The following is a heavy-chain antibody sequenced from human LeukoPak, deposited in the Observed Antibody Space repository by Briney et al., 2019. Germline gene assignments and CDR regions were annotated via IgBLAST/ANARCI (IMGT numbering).Heavy chain of an antibody. J-gene: IGHJ4*02. CDR2: IYPGDSDT. Sequence: GESLKISCKGSGYSFTSYWIGWVRQMPGKGLEWMGIIYPGDSDTRYSPSFQGQVTISADKSISTTYLQWSSLKASDTAMYYCATPYPREYCSSTTCCFNYWGQGTLVTVSS. CDR3: ATPYPREYCSSTTCCFNY. CDR1: GYSFTSYW. D-gene: IGHD2-2*01. V-gene: IGHV5-51*01.